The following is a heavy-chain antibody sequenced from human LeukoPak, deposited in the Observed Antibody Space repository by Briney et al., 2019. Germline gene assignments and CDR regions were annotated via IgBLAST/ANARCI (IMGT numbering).Heavy chain of an antibody. D-gene: IGHD3-22*01. V-gene: IGHV3-30-3*01. CDR3: ARDDYDSSGYYYYLIDY. J-gene: IGHJ4*02. CDR1: GFTFSSYA. Sequence: GRSLRLSCAASGFTFSSYAMHWVRQAPGKGLEWVAVISYDGSNKYYADSVKGRFTISRDNSKNTLYLQMNSLRAEDTAVYYCARDDYDSSGYYYYLIDYWGQGTLVTVSS. CDR2: ISYDGSNK.